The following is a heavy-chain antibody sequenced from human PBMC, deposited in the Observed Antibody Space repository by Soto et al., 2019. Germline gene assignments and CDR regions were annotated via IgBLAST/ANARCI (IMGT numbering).Heavy chain of an antibody. V-gene: IGHV1-18*01. CDR3: AREDGLYYDILTGQQFMDV. CDR2: ISAYNGNT. D-gene: IGHD3-9*01. Sequence: GASVKVSCKASGYTFTSYGISWVRQAPGQGLEWMGWISAYNGNTNYAQKLQGRVTMTTDTSTSTAYMELRSLRSDDTAVYYCAREDGLYYDILTGQQFMDVWGQGTTVTVSS. CDR1: GYTFTSYG. J-gene: IGHJ6*02.